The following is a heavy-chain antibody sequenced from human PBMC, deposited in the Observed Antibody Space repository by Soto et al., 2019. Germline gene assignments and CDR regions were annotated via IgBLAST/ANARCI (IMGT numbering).Heavy chain of an antibody. CDR2: ISAVGT. V-gene: IGHV3-23*01. J-gene: IGHJ4*02. Sequence: EVQLLESGGGLVQPGGSLRLSCAASGFTFDNFAMHWVRQAPGKGLEWVSAISAVGTYYADSVKGRFTISRDIFKKTLYLEMNSLRAEDTAVYYCAKEGKYYDRSGYNPFDCWGQGTLVTVSS. CDR1: GFTFDNFA. D-gene: IGHD3-22*01. CDR3: AKEGKYYDRSGYNPFDC.